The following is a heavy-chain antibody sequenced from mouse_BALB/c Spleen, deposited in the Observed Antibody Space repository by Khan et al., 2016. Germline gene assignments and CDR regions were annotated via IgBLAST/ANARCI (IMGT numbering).Heavy chain of an antibody. CDR3: GRYYYGSSYYFDY. V-gene: IGHV3-8*02. CDR1: GDSITSGY. D-gene: IGHD1-1*01. J-gene: IGHJ2*01. CDR2: ISYSGST. Sequence: EVKLLESGPSLVKPSQTLSLTCSVTGDSITSGYWNWIRKFPGNKLEYMGYISYSGSTYYNPSLKSRISITRDTSKNQYYLQLNSVTTEDTATYYCGRYYYGSSYYFDYWGHGTTLTVSS.